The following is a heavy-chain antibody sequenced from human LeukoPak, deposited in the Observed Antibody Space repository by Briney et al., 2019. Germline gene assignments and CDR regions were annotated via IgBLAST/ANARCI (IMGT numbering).Heavy chain of an antibody. V-gene: IGHV4-4*09. J-gene: IGHJ3*02. Sequence: SETLSLTCTVSGGSISSYYWSWIRQPPGKGLEWIGYIYTSGSTNYNPSLKGRVTISVDTSKNQFSLKLSSVTAADTAVYYCARHLSRGIVVVITDDAFDIWGQGTMVTVSS. CDR3: ARHLSRGIVVVITDDAFDI. CDR2: IYTSGST. CDR1: GGSISSYY. D-gene: IGHD3-22*01.